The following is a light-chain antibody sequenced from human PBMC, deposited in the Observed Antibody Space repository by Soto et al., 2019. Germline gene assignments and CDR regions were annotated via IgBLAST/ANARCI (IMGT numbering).Light chain of an antibody. CDR1: QNIRSN. V-gene: IGKV3-20*01. J-gene: IGKJ1*01. Sequence: EIVMTQSPATLSVSPGERATLSCRASQNIRSNLAWYQQKPGQAPRLLIYGASSRAAGIPDRFSGSGSGTDFTLTISRLEPEDFAVYYCQQYGSSPRTFGQGTKVDIK. CDR2: GAS. CDR3: QQYGSSPRT.